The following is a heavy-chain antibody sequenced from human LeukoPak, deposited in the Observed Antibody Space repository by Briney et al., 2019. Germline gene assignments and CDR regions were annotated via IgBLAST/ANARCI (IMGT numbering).Heavy chain of an antibody. CDR1: GYSFTGHY. CDR3: ARNLWFGESSDAFDM. CDR2: INPKSGGT. D-gene: IGHD3-10*01. V-gene: IGHV1-2*02. J-gene: IGHJ3*02. Sequence: ASVNVSCKASGYSFTGHYMHWVRQAPGQGLAWMGWINPKSGGTKYAQKFQGRVTMTRDTSISTAYMDMSSLRSDDTAVYYCARNLWFGESSDAFDMWGRGTMVTVSS.